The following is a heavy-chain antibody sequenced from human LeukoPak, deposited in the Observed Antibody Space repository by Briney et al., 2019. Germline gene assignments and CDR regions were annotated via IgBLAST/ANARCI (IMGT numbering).Heavy chain of an antibody. V-gene: IGHV1-2*06. CDR2: ISPNSGAT. D-gene: IGHD4/OR15-4a*01. CDR3: ARDLWGWGSDYLDY. Sequence: SVKVSCKASGYTFTDYYVHWVRLVPGQGLEWMGRISPNSGATNYAEKFRGRVTMARDTSINTVYMEMSSLRSDDTAVYYCARDLWGWGSDYLDYWGQGTLVTVSS. J-gene: IGHJ4*02. CDR1: GYTFTDYY.